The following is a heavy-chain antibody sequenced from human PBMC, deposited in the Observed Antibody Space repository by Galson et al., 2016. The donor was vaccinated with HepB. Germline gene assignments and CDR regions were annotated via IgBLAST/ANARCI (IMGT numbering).Heavy chain of an antibody. CDR3: ARDGGDYEIDY. Sequence: SLRLSCAASGFTFSSYSLNWVRQAPGKGLEWVSYISSSSSYTKYADSVKGRFTISRDNAKNSLYLQMNSLRAEDTAVYYCARDGGDYEIDYWGQGTLVTVSS. J-gene: IGHJ4*02. V-gene: IGHV3-21*05. D-gene: IGHD4-17*01. CDR2: ISSSSSYT. CDR1: GFTFSSYS.